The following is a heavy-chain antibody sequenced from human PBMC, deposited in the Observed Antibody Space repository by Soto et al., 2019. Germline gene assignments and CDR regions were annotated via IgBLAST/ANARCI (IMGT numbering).Heavy chain of an antibody. CDR2: INPKSGST. CDR3: ARDLAKGGGSAGFDY. D-gene: IGHD1-26*01. CDR1: GYTFTVYY. V-gene: IGHV1-2*02. J-gene: IGHJ4*02. Sequence: GASVKVSCKASGYTFTVYYMHWVRQAPGQGLEWMGWINPKSGSTMYPQKFQGRVTMTWDPSISTAHMALTRLRSDTTAVYYCARDLAKGGGSAGFDYWGGVTMGTV.